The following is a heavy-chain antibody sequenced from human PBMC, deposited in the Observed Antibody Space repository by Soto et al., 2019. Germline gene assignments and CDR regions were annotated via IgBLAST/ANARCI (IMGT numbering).Heavy chain of an antibody. CDR3: ARDVFCGGAPACPDMDV. Sequence: ASVKVSCKASGYTFHTYGITWVRQAPGQGLEWMGRISGYNGNTNYARTLRGRLTLTTDTSTSTAYMELRSLTSDDTAVYYCARDVFCGGAPACPDMDVWGQGTTVTVSS. CDR1: GYTFHTYG. J-gene: IGHJ6*02. V-gene: IGHV1-18*01. D-gene: IGHD2-21*01. CDR2: ISGYNGNT.